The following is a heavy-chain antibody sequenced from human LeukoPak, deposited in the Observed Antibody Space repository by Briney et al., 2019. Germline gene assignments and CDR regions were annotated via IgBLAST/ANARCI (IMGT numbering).Heavy chain of an antibody. CDR2: IYYSGST. CDR1: GGPISSSSYY. Sequence: SETLSLTCTVSGGPISSSSYYWGWIRQPPGKGLEWIGSIYYSGSTYYNPSLKSRVTISVDTSKNQFSLKLSSVTAADTAVYYCARRGGDCTNGVCYLFDYWGQGTLVTVSS. J-gene: IGHJ4*02. D-gene: IGHD2-8*01. V-gene: IGHV4-39*01. CDR3: ARRGGDCTNGVCYLFDY.